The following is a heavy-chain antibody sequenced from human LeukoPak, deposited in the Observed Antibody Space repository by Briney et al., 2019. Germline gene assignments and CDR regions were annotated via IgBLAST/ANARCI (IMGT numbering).Heavy chain of an antibody. CDR3: AREKMATITGFDY. V-gene: IGHV1-8*03. J-gene: IGHJ4*02. CDR1: GYTFTSYD. D-gene: IGHD5-24*01. Sequence: ASVKVSCKASGYTFTSYDINWVRQAIGQGLEWMGWMNPNSGNTGYAQKFQGRVTITRNTSISTAYMELSSLRSEDTAVYYCAREKMATITGFDYWGQGTLVTVSS. CDR2: MNPNSGNT.